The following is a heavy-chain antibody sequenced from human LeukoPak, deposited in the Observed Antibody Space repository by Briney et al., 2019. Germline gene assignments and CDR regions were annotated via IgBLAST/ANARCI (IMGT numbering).Heavy chain of an antibody. V-gene: IGHV1-2*02. D-gene: IGHD3-10*01. CDR1: GYTFTAYY. J-gene: IGHJ3*02. CDR2: INPNSGGT. CDR3: AREVRITMVRGVIRAFDI. Sequence: ASVRVSSTASGYTFTAYYMHWVRQAPGQGLEWMGWINPNSGGTNYAQKFQGRVTMTRDTSISTAYMELGRLRSDDTAVYYCAREVRITMVRGVIRAFDIWGQGTMVTVSS.